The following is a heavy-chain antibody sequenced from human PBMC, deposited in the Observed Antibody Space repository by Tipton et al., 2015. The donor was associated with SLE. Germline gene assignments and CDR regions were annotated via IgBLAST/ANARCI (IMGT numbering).Heavy chain of an antibody. D-gene: IGHD4-17*01. CDR3: AKVRHGDYGNYFDS. CDR2: ISPSGATI. V-gene: IGHV3-23*01. Sequence: SLRLSCAASGFTFSSYAMSWVRQAPGKGLEWVSAISPSGATISYADSVKGRFTISRDISRSTVFLQMNSLRVEDTAVYYCAKVRHGDYGNYFDSWGQGTLVTVSS. CDR1: GFTFSSYA. J-gene: IGHJ4*02.